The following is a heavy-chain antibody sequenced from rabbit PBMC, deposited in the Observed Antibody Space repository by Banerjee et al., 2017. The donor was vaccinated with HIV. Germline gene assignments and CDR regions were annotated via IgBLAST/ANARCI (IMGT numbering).Heavy chain of an antibody. J-gene: IGHJ4*01. CDR1: GIDFSSYG. D-gene: IGHD8-1*01. CDR2: IYPGLGIT. V-gene: IGHV1S47*01. Sequence: QEQLVESGGGLFQPGGSLALTCKASGIDFSSYGISWVRQAPGKGPEWIAWIYPGLGITKYANSVKGRFTISSDNAQNTVSLQMTSLTGSDTATYFCARWVSGSNYWDLWGPGTLVTVS. CDR3: ARWVSGSNYWDL.